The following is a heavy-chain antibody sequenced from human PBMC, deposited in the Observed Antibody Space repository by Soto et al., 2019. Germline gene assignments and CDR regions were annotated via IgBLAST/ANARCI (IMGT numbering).Heavy chain of an antibody. CDR3: ARVNQPEAARGAFDI. D-gene: IGHD3-10*01. Sequence: PGGSLRLSCAASGFTFSSYSMNWVRQAPGKGLEWVSSISSSSSYIYYADSVKGRFTISRDNAKNSLYLQMNSLRAEDTAVYYCARVNQPEAARGAFDIWGQGTMVTVSS. J-gene: IGHJ3*02. CDR2: ISSSSSYI. CDR1: GFTFSSYS. V-gene: IGHV3-21*01.